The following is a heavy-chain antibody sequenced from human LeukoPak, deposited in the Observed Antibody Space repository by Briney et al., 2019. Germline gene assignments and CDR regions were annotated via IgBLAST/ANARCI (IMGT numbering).Heavy chain of an antibody. CDR3: TTISGAQSGPFES. CDR2: IKSQGDGGAR. CDR1: GFTFSDYY. D-gene: IGHD1-26*01. Sequence: GGSLRLSCAASGFTFSDYYMSWVRQAPGKGLEWVGRIKSQGDGGARGYAAPVKDRFSLSRDDSKKTLYLQMTSLKPEDTAVYYCTTISGAQSGPFESWGQGTMVTVSS. J-gene: IGHJ3*02. V-gene: IGHV3-15*01.